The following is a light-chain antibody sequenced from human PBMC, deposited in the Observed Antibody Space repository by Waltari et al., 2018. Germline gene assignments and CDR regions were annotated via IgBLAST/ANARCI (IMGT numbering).Light chain of an antibody. CDR2: GAS. Sequence: EIVMTQSPATLSVSTGERATLSCRASQSISGNLAWYQQKPGQAPRLLIYGASTGATGVPARFGGSGSGTEFTLTISSMQSEDFAVYYCQQYNNWPLTFGGGTKVETK. J-gene: IGKJ4*01. CDR3: QQYNNWPLT. CDR1: QSISGN. V-gene: IGKV3-15*01.